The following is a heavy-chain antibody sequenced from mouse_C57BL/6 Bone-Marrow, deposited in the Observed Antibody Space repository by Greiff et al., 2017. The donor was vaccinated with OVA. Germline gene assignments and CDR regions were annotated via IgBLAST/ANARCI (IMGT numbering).Heavy chain of an antibody. CDR3: ARDARDLEVLRSNWYFDV. CDR1: GFTFSDFY. Sequence: EVNLVESGGGLVQSGRSLRLSCATSGFTFSDFYMEWVRQAPGKGLEWIAASRNKANDYTTEYSASVKGRFIVSRDTSQSILYLQMNALRAEDTAIYYCARDARDLEVLRSNWYFDVWGTGTTVTVSS. V-gene: IGHV7-1*01. D-gene: IGHD1-1*01. J-gene: IGHJ1*03. CDR2: SRNKANDYTT.